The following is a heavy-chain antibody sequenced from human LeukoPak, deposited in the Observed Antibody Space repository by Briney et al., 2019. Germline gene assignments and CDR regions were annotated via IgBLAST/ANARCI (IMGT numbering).Heavy chain of an antibody. V-gene: IGHV4-4*02. D-gene: IGHD5-24*01. CDR2: IYHSGST. J-gene: IGHJ4*02. CDR3: ARRGRWSSGAY. CDR1: GGSISSSSW. Sequence: SETLSLTCVVSGGSISSSSWWSWVRQPPGKGLEWIGEIYHSGSTNYNPSPKSRVTISVDKSKNQFSLKLSSVTAADTAVYYCARRGRWSSGAYWGQGALVTVSS.